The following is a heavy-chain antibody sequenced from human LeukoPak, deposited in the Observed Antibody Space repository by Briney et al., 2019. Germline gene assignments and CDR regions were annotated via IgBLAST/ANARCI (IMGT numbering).Heavy chain of an antibody. CDR2: IYPGDSDT. CDR1: GYDFTTYW. CDR3: ARGDLVAAGWFDP. Sequence: GESLKISCKGSGYDFTTYWIGWVRQMPGKGLEWMGIIYPGDSDTRYSPSFQGQVTISADKSISTAYLQWNSLKVSDTAMYYCARGDLVAAGWFDPWGQGTLVTVSS. J-gene: IGHJ5*02. D-gene: IGHD6-13*01. V-gene: IGHV5-51*01.